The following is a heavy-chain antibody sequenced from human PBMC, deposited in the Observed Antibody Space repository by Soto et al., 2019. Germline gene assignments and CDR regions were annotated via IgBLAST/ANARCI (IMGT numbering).Heavy chain of an antibody. CDR2: ISAYKGNT. Sequence: GXSVKVSCKASVYTFTNYGISWVRQAPGQGLEWMGWISAYKGNTNYAQKFQGRVTMTTDTSTSTAYMELRSLRTDDTAVYYCASRSGQLPYYFDYWGQGTLVTASS. V-gene: IGHV1-18*01. CDR3: ASRSGQLPYYFDY. CDR1: VYTFTNYG. J-gene: IGHJ4*02. D-gene: IGHD6-6*01.